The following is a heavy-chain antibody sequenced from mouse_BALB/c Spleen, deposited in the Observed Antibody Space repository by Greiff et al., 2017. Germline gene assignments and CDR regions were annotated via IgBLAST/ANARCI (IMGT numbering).Heavy chain of an antibody. J-gene: IGHJ2*01. CDR3: ARTPFITTGYYFDY. Sequence: VQLKESGPGLVTPSQSLSLTCTVTGYSITSDYAWNWIRQFPGNKLEWMGYISYSGSTSYNPSLKSRISITRDTSKNQFFLQLNSVTTEDTATYYCARTPFITTGYYFDYWGQGTTLTVSS. V-gene: IGHV3-2*02. CDR1: GYSITSDYA. D-gene: IGHD1-1*01. CDR2: ISYSGST.